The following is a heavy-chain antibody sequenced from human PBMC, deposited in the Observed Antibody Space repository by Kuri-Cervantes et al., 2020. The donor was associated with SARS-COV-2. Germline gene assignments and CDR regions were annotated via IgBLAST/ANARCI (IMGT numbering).Heavy chain of an antibody. Sequence: GGSLRLSCAASGFTFSSYSMNWVRQAPGKGLVWVSRINSDGSSTSYADSVKGRFTISRDNAKNTLYLQMNSLRAEDTAVYYCASGYCSSTSCYPPRGGYYYYYGMDVWGQGTTVTVSS. V-gene: IGHV3-74*01. CDR1: GFTFSSYS. J-gene: IGHJ6*02. D-gene: IGHD2-2*01. CDR3: ASGYCSSTSCYPPRGGYYYYYGMDV. CDR2: INSDGSST.